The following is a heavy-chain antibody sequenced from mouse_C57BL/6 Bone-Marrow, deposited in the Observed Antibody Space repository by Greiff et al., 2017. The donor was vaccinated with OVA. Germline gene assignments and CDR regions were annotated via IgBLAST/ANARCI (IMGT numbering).Heavy chain of an antibody. D-gene: IGHD1-1*01. V-gene: IGHV1-55*01. CDR3: ARSGITTVEGDFAMDY. CDR2: IYPGSGRT. Sequence: VQLQQPGAELVKPGASVKMSCKASGYTFTSYWITWVKQRPGQGLEWIGDIYPGSGRTNYNEKFKSKATLTVDTSSGTAYMQLSSLTSEDSAVYYCARSGITTVEGDFAMDYWGQGTSVTVSS. CDR1: GYTFTSYW. J-gene: IGHJ4*01.